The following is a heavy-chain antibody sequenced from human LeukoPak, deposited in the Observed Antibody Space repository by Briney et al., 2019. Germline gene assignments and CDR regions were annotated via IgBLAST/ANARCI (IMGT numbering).Heavy chain of an antibody. V-gene: IGHV3-15*01. CDR3: TTLAVAG. J-gene: IGHJ4*02. CDR1: GFTFNNAW. CDR2: IKSKTDGGTA. D-gene: IGHD6-19*01. Sequence: GGSLRLSCAASGFTFNNAWMSWVRQAPGQGPEWVGRIKSKTDGGTADHDAPVKGRFTISKDDSENTLYLQMNSLKTEDTAMYYCTTLAVAGGGQGTLVTVSS.